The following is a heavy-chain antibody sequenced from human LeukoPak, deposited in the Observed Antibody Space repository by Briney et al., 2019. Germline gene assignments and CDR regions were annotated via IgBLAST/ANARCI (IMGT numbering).Heavy chain of an antibody. CDR1: GGSISSYY. Sequence: SETLSLTCTVSGGSISSYYWSWIRQPAGKGLEWIGRIYTSGSTNYNPSLKSRVTISVDTSKNQFSLKLSSVTAADTAVYYCARHLMTEVAYYDILTGYHAFDIWGQGTMVTVSS. J-gene: IGHJ3*02. V-gene: IGHV4-4*07. CDR3: ARHLMTEVAYYDILTGYHAFDI. CDR2: IYTSGST. D-gene: IGHD3-9*01.